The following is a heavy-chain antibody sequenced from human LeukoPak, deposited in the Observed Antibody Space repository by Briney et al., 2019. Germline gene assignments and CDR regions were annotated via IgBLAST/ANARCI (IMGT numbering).Heavy chain of an antibody. D-gene: IGHD3-22*01. CDR2: ISDSGGRT. V-gene: IGHV3-23*01. Sequence: PGGSLRLSCAVSGITLSNYGMSWVRQAPGRGLEWVAGISDSGGRTNYADSVKGRLTISRDNPNNTLYLQMNSLRAEDTAVYFCAKRGVVIRVILVGFHKEAYYFDSWGQGALVTVSS. J-gene: IGHJ4*02. CDR1: GITLSNYG. CDR3: AKRGVVIRVILVGFHKEAYYFDS.